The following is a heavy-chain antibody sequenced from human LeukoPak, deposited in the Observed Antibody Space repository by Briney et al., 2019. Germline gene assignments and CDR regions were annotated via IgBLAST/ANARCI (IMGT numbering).Heavy chain of an antibody. CDR3: ARGPSVTSIGGP. V-gene: IGHV4-59*01. CDR1: GGSISNYY. Sequence: KPSETLSLTCTVSGGSISNYYWSWIRQPPEKGLEWIGYTYYGGSTKFNPSLKSRVAISVDTSKKQFSLNLTSVTAADTAVYYCARGPSVTSIGGPWGQGTLVTVSA. J-gene: IGHJ5*02. CDR2: TYYGGST. D-gene: IGHD4-17*01.